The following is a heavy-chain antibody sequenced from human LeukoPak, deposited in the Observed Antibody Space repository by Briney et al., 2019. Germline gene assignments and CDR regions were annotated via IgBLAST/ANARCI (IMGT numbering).Heavy chain of an antibody. Sequence: SVKVSCKASGGTFSSYAISWVRQAPGQGLEWMGRIIPILGIANYAQKFQGRVTITADKSTSTAYMELSSLRSEDTAVYYCARGLGNSPNFQNDYWGQGTLVTVSS. CDR3: ARGLGNSPNFQNDY. J-gene: IGHJ4*02. V-gene: IGHV1-69*04. CDR2: IIPILGIA. D-gene: IGHD4-23*01. CDR1: GGTFSSYA.